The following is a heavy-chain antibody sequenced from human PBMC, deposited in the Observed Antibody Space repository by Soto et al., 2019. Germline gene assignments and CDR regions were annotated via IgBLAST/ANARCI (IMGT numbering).Heavy chain of an antibody. D-gene: IGHD3-22*01. CDR2: IDPSDSQT. V-gene: IGHV5-10-1*01. CDR1: GYSFAGYW. Sequence: GESLKISCKGSGYSFAGYWITWVRQKPGKGLEWMGRIDPSDSQTYYSPSFRGHVTISVTKSITTVFLQWSSLRASDTAMYYCARQIYDSDTGPNFQYYFDSWGQGTPITVSS. J-gene: IGHJ4*02. CDR3: ARQIYDSDTGPNFQYYFDS.